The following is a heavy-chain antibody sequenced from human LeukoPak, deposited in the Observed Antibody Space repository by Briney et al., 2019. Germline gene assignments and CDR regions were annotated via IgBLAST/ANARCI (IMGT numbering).Heavy chain of an antibody. CDR1: GYSISSGYY. D-gene: IGHD3-16*02. CDR3: ARAYDYVWGSYRYTGHDAFDI. Sequence: PSETLSLTCTVSGYSISSGYYWGWIRQPPGKGLEWIGSIYHSGSTYYNPSLKSRVTISVDTSKNQFSLKLSSVTAADTAVYYCARAYDYVWGSYRYTGHDAFDIWGQGTMVTVSS. V-gene: IGHV4-38-2*02. J-gene: IGHJ3*02. CDR2: IYHSGST.